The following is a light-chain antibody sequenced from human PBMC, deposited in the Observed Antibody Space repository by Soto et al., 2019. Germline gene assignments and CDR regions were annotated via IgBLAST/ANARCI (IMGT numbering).Light chain of an antibody. J-gene: IGLJ2*01. Sequence: QSALTQPPSASGSPGQSVTISCTGTSSDVGGYNFVSWYQHHPGTAPKLMIYEVSERPSGVPDRFSGSKSGNPASLTVSGLKAEAAADYYCSSYAGSRIVVFGGGTQLTVL. V-gene: IGLV2-8*01. CDR2: EVS. CDR1: SSDVGGYNF. CDR3: SSYAGSRIVV.